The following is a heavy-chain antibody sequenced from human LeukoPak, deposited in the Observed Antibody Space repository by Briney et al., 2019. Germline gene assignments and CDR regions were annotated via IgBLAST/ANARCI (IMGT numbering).Heavy chain of an antibody. V-gene: IGHV1-69*04. CDR3: ARDRDGDYVYYYYGMDV. CDR2: IIPILGIA. CDR1: GGTLSSYT. Sequence: SVKVSCKASGGTLSSYTISWVRQAPGQGLEWMGRIIPILGIANYAQKFQGRVTITADKSTSTAYMELSSLRSEGTAVYYCARDRDGDYVYYYYGMDVWGQGTTVTVSS. J-gene: IGHJ6*02. D-gene: IGHD4-17*01.